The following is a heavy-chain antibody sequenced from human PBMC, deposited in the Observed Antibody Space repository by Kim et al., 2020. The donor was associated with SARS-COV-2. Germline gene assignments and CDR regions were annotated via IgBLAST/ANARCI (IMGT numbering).Heavy chain of an antibody. CDR3: ASQEDRYCSSTSCYEYCYYGMDV. Sequence: GGSLRLSCAASGFTFSSYSMNWVRQAPGKGLEWVSYISSSSSTIYYADSVKGRFTISRDNAKNSLYLQMNSLRAEDTAVYYCASQEDRYCSSTSCYEYCYYGMDVWGQGTTVTVSS. J-gene: IGHJ6*02. CDR1: GFTFSSYS. CDR2: ISSSSSTI. V-gene: IGHV3-48*04. D-gene: IGHD2-2*01.